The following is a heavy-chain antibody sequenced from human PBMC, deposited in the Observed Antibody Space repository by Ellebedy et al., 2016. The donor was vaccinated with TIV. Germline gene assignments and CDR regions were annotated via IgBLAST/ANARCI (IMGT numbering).Heavy chain of an antibody. V-gene: IGHV4-30-4*01. CDR3: ARYYYDSSNYRYFDL. D-gene: IGHD3-22*01. Sequence: MPSETLSLTCTVSGGSISSGDSYWSWIRQPPGKGLEWIGYIYYRGSASYNASLTSRLTMSLDTSKNPFSLDLSSVTPSDTAVYYCARYYYDSSNYRYFDLWGRGTLVTVAS. CDR1: GGSISSGDSY. CDR2: IYYRGSA. J-gene: IGHJ2*01.